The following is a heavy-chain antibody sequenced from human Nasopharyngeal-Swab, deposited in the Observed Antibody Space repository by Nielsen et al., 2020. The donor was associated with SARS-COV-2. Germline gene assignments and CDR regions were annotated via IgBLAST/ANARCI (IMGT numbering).Heavy chain of an antibody. J-gene: IGHJ6*02. CDR2: INHNERT. Sequence: SETLSLTYSVSGGSFNGFYWNWIRQAPGKGLEWIGEINHNERTNYNPSLKSRVTMSVDTSTNQVSLKLNSLTATDTAVYYCARAGRVGDAYTGLDVWGQGTTVTVSS. CDR1: GGSFNGFY. CDR3: ARAGRVGDAYTGLDV. V-gene: IGHV4-34*01. D-gene: IGHD5-24*01.